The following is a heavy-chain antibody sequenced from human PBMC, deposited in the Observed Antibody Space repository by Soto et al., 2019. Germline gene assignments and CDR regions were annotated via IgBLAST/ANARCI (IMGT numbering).Heavy chain of an antibody. CDR2: VVVASGKT. J-gene: IGHJ4*02. Sequence: QMQLVQSGPEVKKPGTSVKVSCKASGFTFSNSAIQWVRQVRGQRLEWIGRVVVASGKTNYAQNVQDRVTITTDTSTSPSYMELTSLRAEDTAVYYCAAGPFRYDSSGYYYFDLWGQGTLVTVSS. CDR1: GFTFSNSA. V-gene: IGHV1-58*02. CDR3: AAGPFRYDSSGYYYFDL. D-gene: IGHD3-22*01.